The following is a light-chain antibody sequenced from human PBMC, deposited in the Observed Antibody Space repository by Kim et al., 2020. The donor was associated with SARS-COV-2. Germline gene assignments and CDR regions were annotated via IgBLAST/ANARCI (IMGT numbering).Light chain of an antibody. V-gene: IGLV3-1*01. CDR3: QAWDSSTVV. Sequence: SLSPGPTASITCSGEKLGDKYACWYQQKPGQSTVLVIYQDSKRPAGIPERFSGSNSGNTATLTISGTQAMDEADYYCQAWDSSTVVFGGGTQLTFL. J-gene: IGLJ2*01. CDR1: KLGDKY. CDR2: QDS.